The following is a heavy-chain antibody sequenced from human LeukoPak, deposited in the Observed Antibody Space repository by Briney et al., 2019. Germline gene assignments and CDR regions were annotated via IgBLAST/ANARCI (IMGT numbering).Heavy chain of an antibody. Sequence: SETLSLTCTVSGGSISSYYWSWIRQPPGKGLEWVGYIYYSGSTNYNPSLKSRVTISVDTSKNQFSLKLSSVTAADTAVYYCARRGPLGYGDAWYFDIWGRGTLVTVSS. CDR3: ARRGPLGYGDAWYFDI. CDR2: IYYSGST. V-gene: IGHV4-59*08. CDR1: GGSISSYY. D-gene: IGHD4-17*01. J-gene: IGHJ2*01.